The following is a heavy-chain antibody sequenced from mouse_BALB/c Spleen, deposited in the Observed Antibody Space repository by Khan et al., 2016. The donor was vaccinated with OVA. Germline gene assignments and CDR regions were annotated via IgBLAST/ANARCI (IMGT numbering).Heavy chain of an antibody. CDR2: ISSGADFT. D-gene: IGHD2-2*01. J-gene: IGHJ2*01. Sequence: EVELVESGGDLMKPGGSLKLSCAASGFTFSSYGMSWVRQTPDKRLEWVATISSGADFTYYQDSVKGRFTISRDNAKNTLYLQMSSLKSEDTAIYYCPRIWGYDFDYWGQGTTLTVSS. CDR1: GFTFSSYG. CDR3: PRIWGYDFDY. V-gene: IGHV5-6*01.